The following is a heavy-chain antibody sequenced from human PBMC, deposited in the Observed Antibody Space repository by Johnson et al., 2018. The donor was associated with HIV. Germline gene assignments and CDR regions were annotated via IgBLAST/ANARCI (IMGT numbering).Heavy chain of an antibody. CDR1: GLTVSSNY. CDR3: ARACRDGYTCDVFDI. D-gene: IGHD5-24*01. Sequence: VQLVESGGGVVQPGRSLTLSCAASGLTVSSNYMSWVRQAPGKGLEWVSVIFSGGTTYYADSMKGRFTISRDNSKNTLYLQMNSLRAEDTAVYYCARACRDGYTCDVFDIWGQGTMVTVSS. J-gene: IGHJ3*02. CDR2: IFSGGTT. V-gene: IGHV3-66*01.